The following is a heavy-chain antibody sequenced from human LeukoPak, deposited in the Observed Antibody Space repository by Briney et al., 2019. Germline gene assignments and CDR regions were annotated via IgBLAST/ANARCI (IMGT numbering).Heavy chain of an antibody. Sequence: SETLSLTCAVYGGSISSYYWSWIRQPPGKGLEWIGYIYYSGSTNYNPSLKSRVTISVDTSKNQFSLKLSSVTAADTAVYYCARAESRAYCSGGSCYSGWFDPWGQGTLVTVSS. V-gene: IGHV4-59*01. CDR3: ARAESRAYCSGGSCYSGWFDP. CDR1: GGSISSYY. J-gene: IGHJ5*02. D-gene: IGHD2-15*01. CDR2: IYYSGST.